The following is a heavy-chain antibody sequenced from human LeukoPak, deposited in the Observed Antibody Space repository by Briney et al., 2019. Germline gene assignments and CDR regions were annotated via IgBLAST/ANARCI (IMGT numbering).Heavy chain of an antibody. V-gene: IGHV3-11*01. CDR3: ARSTTSSPYYDILTGYRIPVGEFDY. Sequence: KPGGSLRLSCAASGFPFSSYAMSWIRQAPGKGLEWVSYISSSGSTIYYADSVKGRFTISRDNAKNSLYLQMNSLRAEDTAVYYCARSTTSSPYYDILTGYRIPVGEFDYWGQGTLVTVSS. D-gene: IGHD3-9*01. CDR1: GFPFSSYA. CDR2: ISSSGSTI. J-gene: IGHJ4*02.